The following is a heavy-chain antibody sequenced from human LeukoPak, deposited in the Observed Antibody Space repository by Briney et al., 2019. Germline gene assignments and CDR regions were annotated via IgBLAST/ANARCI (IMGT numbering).Heavy chain of an antibody. CDR2: IIPIFGTA. CDR1: GGTFSSYA. J-gene: IGHJ4*02. CDR3: ARDLYSSGWYSDY. V-gene: IGHV1-69*05. D-gene: IGHD6-19*01. Sequence: SVKVSCKASGGTFSSYAISWVRQAPGQGLGWMGRIIPIFGTANYAQKFQGRVTITTDESTSTAYMELSSLRSEDTAVYYCARDLYSSGWYSDYWGQGTLVTVSS.